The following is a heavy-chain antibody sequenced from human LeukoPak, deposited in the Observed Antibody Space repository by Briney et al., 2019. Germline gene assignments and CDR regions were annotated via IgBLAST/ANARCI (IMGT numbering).Heavy chain of an antibody. CDR2: ISAYNGNT. CDR3: ARVDTGYDILTGYPDYYYMDV. D-gene: IGHD3-9*01. Sequence: ASVKASCKASGYTFISHGISWVRQAPGQGLEWMGWISAYNGNTNYSQKLQGRVTMTTDTSTSTAYMDLRSLRSDDTAVYYCARVDTGYDILTGYPDYYYMDVWGKGTTVTVSS. J-gene: IGHJ6*03. V-gene: IGHV1-18*01. CDR1: GYTFISHG.